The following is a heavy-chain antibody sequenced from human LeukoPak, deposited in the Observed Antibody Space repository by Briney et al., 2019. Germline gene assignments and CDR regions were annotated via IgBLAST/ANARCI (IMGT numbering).Heavy chain of an antibody. CDR2: ISGSGGST. CDR1: GFTFSSYA. CDR3: AKADRGSYGYYYYMDV. D-gene: IGHD1-26*01. V-gene: IGHV3-23*01. Sequence: PGGSLRLSCAASGFTFSSYAMSWVRQAPGKGLEWVSAISGSGGSTYYADSVKGRFTISRDNSKNTLYLQMNSLRAEDTAVYYCAKADRGSYGYYYYMDVWGKGTTVTVSS. J-gene: IGHJ6*03.